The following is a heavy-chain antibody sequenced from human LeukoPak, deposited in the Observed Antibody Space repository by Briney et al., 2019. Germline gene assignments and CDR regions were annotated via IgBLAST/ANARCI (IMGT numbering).Heavy chain of an antibody. D-gene: IGHD2-2*01. CDR2: IYADGST. CDR3: ARGPCSSTTCYAGRNYFAY. Sequence: GGSLRLSCAGYGFTVSGSYMSWVRQTPGKGLEWVSSIYADGSTSYVDSVKGRFTISRDTSKNTASLQMNSPRDEDTAVYYCARGPCSSTTCYAGRNYFAYWGQGTLVTVSS. CDR1: GFTVSGSY. V-gene: IGHV3-53*01. J-gene: IGHJ4*02.